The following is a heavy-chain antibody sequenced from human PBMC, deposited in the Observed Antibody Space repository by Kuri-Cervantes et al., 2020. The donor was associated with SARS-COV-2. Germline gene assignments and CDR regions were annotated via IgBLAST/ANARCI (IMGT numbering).Heavy chain of an antibody. J-gene: IGHJ6*02. Sequence: GESLKISCASSGFTVSSNEMSWVRQAPGKGLEWVSSISGGSTYYADSRKGRFTISRYNSKNTLHLQMNSLRAEDTAVYYCARGGAAAGTFYYGMDVWGQGTTVTVSS. CDR3: ARGGAAAGTFYYGMDV. CDR1: GFTVSSNE. V-gene: IGHV3-38-3*01. D-gene: IGHD6-13*01. CDR2: ISGGST.